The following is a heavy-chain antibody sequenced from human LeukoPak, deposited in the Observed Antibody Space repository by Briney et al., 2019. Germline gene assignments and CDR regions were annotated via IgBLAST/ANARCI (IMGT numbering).Heavy chain of an antibody. Sequence: SETLSLTCAVSGGSISSSNWWSWVRQPPGKGLEWIGEINHSGSTNYNPSLKSRVTISVDTSKNQFSLKLSSVTAADTAVYYCARGGAELDYGGNSVSFDYWGQGTLVTVSS. CDR2: INHSGST. CDR1: GGSISSSNW. CDR3: ARGGAELDYGGNSVSFDY. V-gene: IGHV4-4*02. J-gene: IGHJ4*02. D-gene: IGHD4-23*01.